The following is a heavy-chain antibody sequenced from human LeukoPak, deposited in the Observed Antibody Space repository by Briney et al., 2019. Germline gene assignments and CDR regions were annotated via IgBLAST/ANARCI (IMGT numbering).Heavy chain of an antibody. CDR3: ARGRAARLYY. D-gene: IGHD6-6*01. CDR1: GGSFSGYY. V-gene: IGHV4-34*01. CDR2: INHSGNT. J-gene: IGHJ4*02. Sequence: SETLSLTCAVYGGSFSGYYWSWIRQPPGKGLEWIGEINHSGNTNYNPSLKSRVTISVDTSKNQFSLKLSSVTAADTAVYYCARGRAARLYYWGQGTLVTVSS.